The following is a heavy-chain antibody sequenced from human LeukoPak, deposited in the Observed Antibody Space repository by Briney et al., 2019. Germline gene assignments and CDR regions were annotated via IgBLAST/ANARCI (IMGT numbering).Heavy chain of an antibody. CDR3: ARGNYYDSSGYYKYGDWFDP. J-gene: IGHJ5*02. V-gene: IGHV1-18*01. D-gene: IGHD3-22*01. CDR1: GYTFTSYG. CDR2: ISAYNGNT. Sequence: ASVKVSCKASGYTFTSYGISWVRQAPGQGLEWMGWISAYNGNTNYAQKLQGRVTMTTDTSTSTAYMELRSLRSDDTAVYYCARGNYYDSSGYYKYGDWFDPWGQGTLVTVSS.